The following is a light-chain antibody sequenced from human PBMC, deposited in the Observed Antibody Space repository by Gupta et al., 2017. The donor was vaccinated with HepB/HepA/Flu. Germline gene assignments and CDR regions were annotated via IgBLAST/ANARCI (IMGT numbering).Light chain of an antibody. CDR2: GAS. Sequence: MTQSAATLSVSPGERATLSCRTSQSVTSKLAWYQQTPGQAPRLLIYGASASATGIPARFSGSGSGTEFTLTISSLHSEDFAVYRCQQYNAWPLTFGQGTRLEIK. CDR3: QQYNAWPLT. J-gene: IGKJ5*01. V-gene: IGKV3-15*01. CDR1: QSVTSK.